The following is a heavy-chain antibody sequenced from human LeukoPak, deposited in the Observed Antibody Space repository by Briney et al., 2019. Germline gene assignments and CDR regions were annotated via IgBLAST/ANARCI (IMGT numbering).Heavy chain of an antibody. Sequence: GASVKVSCKASGYNFAGYYIHWVRQAPGQGLEWMGRINPRDGETNFAQKFQGRVTISVDTSKNQFSLKLSSVTAADTAVYYCARNGGGYSFDSWGQGTLVTVSS. CDR1: GYNFAGYY. CDR2: INPRDGET. D-gene: IGHD2-8*01. J-gene: IGHJ4*02. CDR3: ARNGGGYSFDS. V-gene: IGHV1-2*06.